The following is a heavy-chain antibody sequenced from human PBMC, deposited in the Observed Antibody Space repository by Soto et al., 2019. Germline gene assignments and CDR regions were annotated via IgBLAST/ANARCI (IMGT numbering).Heavy chain of an antibody. Sequence: PGGSLILSCSASGFTFGSYAMSWVRQAPGKGLEWVSAISGSGGSTYYADSVKGRFTISRDMSTSTAYMELSSLRSEDTAVYYCAAAQETEYSSSPVIYYYYGMDVWGQGTTVTVSS. CDR3: AAAQETEYSSSPVIYYYYGMDV. D-gene: IGHD6-13*01. CDR1: GFTFGSYA. J-gene: IGHJ6*02. CDR2: ISGSGGST. V-gene: IGHV3-23*01.